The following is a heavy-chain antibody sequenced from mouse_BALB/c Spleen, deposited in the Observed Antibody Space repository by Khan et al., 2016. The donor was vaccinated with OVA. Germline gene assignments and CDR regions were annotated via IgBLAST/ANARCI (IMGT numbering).Heavy chain of an antibody. CDR1: GFSLTNYG. D-gene: IGHD2-12*01. CDR3: ARQLYYRYNIIRY. CDR2: IWSYGST. V-gene: IGHV2-6-1*01. J-gene: IGHJ4*01. Sequence: QVQLKQSGPGLVAPSQSLSITCTISGFSLTNYGVHCVRQPLGKRLEWLVVIWSYGSTIYDSALNSRLTISMHNSKSQVFLEMDSLQTDDTAMYYCARQLYYRYNIIRYWGQGTSVTVSS.